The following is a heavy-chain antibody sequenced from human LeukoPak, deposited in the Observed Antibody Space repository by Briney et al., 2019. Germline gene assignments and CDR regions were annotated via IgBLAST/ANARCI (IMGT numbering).Heavy chain of an antibody. CDR3: ARLVDIVVVVAAMPGYYFDY. V-gene: IGHV1-2*06. J-gene: IGHJ4*02. CDR1: GYTFTCYY. D-gene: IGHD2-15*01. CDR2: INPNSGGT. Sequence: ASVKVSCKASGYTFTCYYMHWVRQAPGQGLEWMGRINPNSGGTNYAQKFQGRVTMTRDTSISTAYMELSRLRSDDTAVYYCARLVDIVVVVAAMPGYYFDYWGQGTLVTVSS.